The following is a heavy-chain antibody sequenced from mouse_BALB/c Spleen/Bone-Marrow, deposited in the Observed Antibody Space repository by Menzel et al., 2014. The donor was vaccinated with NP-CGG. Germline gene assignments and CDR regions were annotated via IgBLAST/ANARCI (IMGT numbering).Heavy chain of an antibody. CDR1: GFNIKDTY. CDR3: AHYDYAYFDY. Sequence: VQLKESGAELVKPGASVKLSCTASGFNIKDTYIHWVKQRPEQGLEWIGRIDPENGNTKYDPKFQGKATITADTSSNTADLQLSSLASYDTAVYYCAHYDYAYFDYWGQGTTLTVSS. J-gene: IGHJ2*01. CDR2: IDPENGNT. D-gene: IGHD2-4*01. V-gene: IGHV14-3*02.